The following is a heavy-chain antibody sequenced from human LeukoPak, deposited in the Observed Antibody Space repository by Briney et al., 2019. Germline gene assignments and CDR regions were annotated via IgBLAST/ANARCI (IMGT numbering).Heavy chain of an antibody. CDR3: AKRVPYSSSSVYFDS. CDR1: GFTFSSYG. Sequence: PGGSLRLSCAASGFTFSSYGMSWVRQAPGKGLEWVSAISDSGSDTYYADSVKGRFTISKDNSKNTLFLRMSSLRAEDTAVYYCAKRVPYSSSSVYFDSWGQGTLVTVSS. CDR2: ISDSGSDT. J-gene: IGHJ4*02. V-gene: IGHV3-23*01. D-gene: IGHD6-6*01.